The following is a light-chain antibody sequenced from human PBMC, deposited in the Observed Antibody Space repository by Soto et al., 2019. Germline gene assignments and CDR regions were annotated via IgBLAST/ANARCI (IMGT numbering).Light chain of an antibody. CDR1: QSISTW. Sequence: DIQMTQSPSTLSASVGDRVTITCRASQSISTWLAWYQQKPGKAPKLLIYKASSLESGVPSRFSGSGSGTEFTLAISSLQPDDFATYYCQQYNSFSSWTFGLGTKVDIK. CDR2: KAS. J-gene: IGKJ1*01. CDR3: QQYNSFSSWT. V-gene: IGKV1-5*03.